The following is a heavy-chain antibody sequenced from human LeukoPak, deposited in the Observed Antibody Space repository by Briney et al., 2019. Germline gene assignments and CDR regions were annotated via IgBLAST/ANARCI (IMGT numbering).Heavy chain of an antibody. CDR1: GGSFSGYY. J-gene: IGHJ4*02. Sequence: PSETLSLTCAVYGGSFSGYYWSWIRQPPGKGLEWIGEINHSGSTNYNPSLKSRVSISVDTFKNQFSLKLSSVTAADTAVYYCARGWRDYYGSGGYSERYDYWGQGTLVTVSS. CDR3: ARGWRDYYGSGGYSERYDY. V-gene: IGHV4-34*01. D-gene: IGHD3-10*01. CDR2: INHSGST.